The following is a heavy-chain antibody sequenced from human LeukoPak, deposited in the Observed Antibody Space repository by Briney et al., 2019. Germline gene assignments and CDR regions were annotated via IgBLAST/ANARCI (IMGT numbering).Heavy chain of an antibody. D-gene: IGHD6-19*01. CDR3: STQWLVSDAFDI. V-gene: IGHV4-34*01. Sequence: SETLSLTCAVYGGSFSGYYWSWIRQPPGKGLEWIGEINHSGSTNYNPSLKSRVTISVDTSKNQFSLKLSSVTAAGTAVYYCSTQWLVSDAFDIWGQGTMVTVSS. CDR1: GGSFSGYY. J-gene: IGHJ3*02. CDR2: INHSGST.